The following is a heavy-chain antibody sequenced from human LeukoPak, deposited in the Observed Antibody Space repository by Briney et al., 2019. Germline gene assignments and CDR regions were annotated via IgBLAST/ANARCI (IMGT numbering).Heavy chain of an antibody. CDR3: ARECGAYYYDSSGCCNDH. V-gene: IGHV1-18*01. J-gene: IGHJ4*02. CDR1: GYTFTSYG. D-gene: IGHD3-22*01. Sequence: ASVKVSCKASGYTFTSYGISWVRQAPGQGLEWMGWISPYNGNTNYAQKLQGRFTMTTDTSTSTAYMDLRSLRSDDTAVYYCARECGAYYYDSSGCCNDHWGQGTLVTVST. CDR2: ISPYNGNT.